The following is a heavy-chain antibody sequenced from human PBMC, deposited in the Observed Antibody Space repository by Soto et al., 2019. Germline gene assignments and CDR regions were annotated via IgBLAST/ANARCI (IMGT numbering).Heavy chain of an antibody. D-gene: IGHD5-12*01. CDR1: GFTFSSYW. CDR3: AKLHGYSGYDPLGY. V-gene: IGHV3-74*01. J-gene: IGHJ4*02. CDR2: INSDGSST. Sequence: PGGSLRLSCAASGFTFSSYWMHWVRQAPGKGLVWVSRINSDGSSTSYADSVKGRFTISRDNAKNTLYLQMNSLRAEDTAVYYCAKLHGYSGYDPLGYWGQGTLVTVSS.